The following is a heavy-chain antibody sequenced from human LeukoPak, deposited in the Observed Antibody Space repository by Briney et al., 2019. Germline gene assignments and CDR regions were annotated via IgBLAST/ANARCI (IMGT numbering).Heavy chain of an antibody. CDR2: IYYSGST. CDR1: GGSISSYY. J-gene: IGHJ3*02. CDR3: ARHRRPQFISGLYAFDI. D-gene: IGHD3-10*01. V-gene: IGHV4-59*05. Sequence: SETLSLTCTVSGGSISSYYWSWIRQPPGKGLEWIGSIYYSGSTYYNPSLKSRVTISVDTSKNQFSLKLSSVTAADTAVYYCARHRRPQFISGLYAFDIWGQGTMVTVSS.